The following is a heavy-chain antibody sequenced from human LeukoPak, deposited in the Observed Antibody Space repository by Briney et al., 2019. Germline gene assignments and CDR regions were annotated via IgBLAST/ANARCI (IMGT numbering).Heavy chain of an antibody. CDR1: GASISSYY. Sequence: PSETLSLTCNVSGASISSYYWSWIRQPPGKGLGWIAYTPYSGDTNYNPSLKSRVTISVDTSKNQFSLKLSSVTAADTAVYYCARFSRPGDNSGHYLDHWGQGTLVTVSS. D-gene: IGHD6-19*01. J-gene: IGHJ4*02. CDR3: ARFSRPGDNSGHYLDH. CDR2: TPYSGDT. V-gene: IGHV4-59*01.